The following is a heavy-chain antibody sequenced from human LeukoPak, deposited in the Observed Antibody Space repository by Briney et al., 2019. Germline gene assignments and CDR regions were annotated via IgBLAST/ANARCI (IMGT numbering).Heavy chain of an antibody. CDR1: GGSISSDDYY. CDR2: IYYSGST. Sequence: SETLSLTCTVSGGSISSDDYYWSWIRQPPGRGLEWIGYIYYSGSTYYNPSLKSRVIISVDTFKNQFSLKVSSVTAADTAVYYCARTPTPELRFDYWGQGILVTVSS. J-gene: IGHJ4*02. CDR3: ARTPTPELRFDY. V-gene: IGHV4-30-4*01. D-gene: IGHD1-7*01.